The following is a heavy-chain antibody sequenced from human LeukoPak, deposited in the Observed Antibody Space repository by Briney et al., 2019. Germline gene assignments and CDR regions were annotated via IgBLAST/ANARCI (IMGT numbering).Heavy chain of an antibody. D-gene: IGHD3-3*01. J-gene: IGHJ4*02. Sequence: SGTLSLTCAVYGGSFSGHYWSWIRQPPGKGLDWIGEINHSGSTNYNPSLESRATISADTSKNHFSLKLSSVTAADTAVYYCASGQYYDLWSGYYVDWGQGTLVTVSA. CDR3: ASGQYYDLWSGYYVD. CDR1: GGSFSGHY. CDR2: INHSGST. V-gene: IGHV4-34*01.